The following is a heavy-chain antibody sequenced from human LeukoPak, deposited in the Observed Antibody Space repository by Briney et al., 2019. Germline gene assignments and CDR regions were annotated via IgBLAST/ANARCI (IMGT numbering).Heavy chain of an antibody. D-gene: IGHD3-3*01. CDR2: ISGSGGST. V-gene: IGHV3-23*01. Sequence: PGGSLRLSCAASGFTFSSYAMSWVRQAPGKGLEWVSAISGSGGSTYYADSVKGRFTISRDNSKNTLYLQMNSLRAEDTAVYYCAKCESSLDFWSGYHYMDVWGKGTTVTVSS. CDR1: GFTFSSYA. J-gene: IGHJ6*03. CDR3: AKCESSLDFWSGYHYMDV.